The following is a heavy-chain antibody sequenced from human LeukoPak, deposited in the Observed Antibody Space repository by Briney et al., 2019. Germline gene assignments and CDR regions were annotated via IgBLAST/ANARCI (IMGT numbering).Heavy chain of an antibody. J-gene: IGHJ4*02. D-gene: IGHD3-16*01. CDR2: TSSFSDNT. Sequence: ASVKVSCKASNYTFSNYPISWVRQAPGQGLEWMEWTSSFSDNTKYAEKFQGRVTMTTEISTSTAYMELRSLRFDDTAVYYCARVQVKTRGSYFRDDYWGQGTLVTVSS. CDR1: NYTFSNYP. V-gene: IGHV1-18*01. CDR3: ARVQVKTRGSYFRDDY.